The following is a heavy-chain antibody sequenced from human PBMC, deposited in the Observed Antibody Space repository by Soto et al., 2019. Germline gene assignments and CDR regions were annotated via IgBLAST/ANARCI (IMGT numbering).Heavy chain of an antibody. CDR1: GGSISSYY. CDR3: ARDLFGWFGEFNWFDP. Sequence: SETLSLTCTVSGGSISSYYWSWIRQPAGKGLEWIGRIYTSGSTNYNPSLKSRVTMSVDTSKNQSSLKLSSVTAADTAVYYCARDLFGWFGEFNWFDPWGQGTLVTVSS. J-gene: IGHJ5*02. D-gene: IGHD3-10*01. CDR2: IYTSGST. V-gene: IGHV4-4*07.